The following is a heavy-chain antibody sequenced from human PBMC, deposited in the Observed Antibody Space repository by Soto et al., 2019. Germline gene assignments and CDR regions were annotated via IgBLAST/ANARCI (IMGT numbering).Heavy chain of an antibody. CDR2: INPDTGDR. CDR1: GYTLTDSH. J-gene: IGHJ5*01. Sequence: VSVKVSCEASGYTLTDSHVHWVRQAPGQGREWMGWINPDTGDRNYAQRFQGRLTLTRYTSITTSYMALTRLTSDDTAVYLCARGCDFLSTSWSQESLGT. V-gene: IGHV1-2*02. D-gene: IGHD2-21*02. CDR3: ARGCDFLSTS.